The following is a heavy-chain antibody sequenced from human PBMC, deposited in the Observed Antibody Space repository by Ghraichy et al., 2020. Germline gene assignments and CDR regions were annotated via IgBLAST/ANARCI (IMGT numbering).Heavy chain of an antibody. CDR1: GYSISSGYY. CDR3: ARERGYSYGYYVY. D-gene: IGHD5-18*01. Sequence: SETLSLTCTVSGYSISSGYYWGWIRQPPGKGLEWIGSIYHSGSTYYNPSLKSRVTISVDTSKNQFSLKLSSVTAADTAVYYCARERGYSYGYYVYWGQGTLVTVSS. J-gene: IGHJ4*02. CDR2: IYHSGST. V-gene: IGHV4-38-2*02.